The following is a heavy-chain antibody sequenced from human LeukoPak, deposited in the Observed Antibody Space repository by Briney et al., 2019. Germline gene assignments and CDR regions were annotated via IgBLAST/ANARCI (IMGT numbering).Heavy chain of an antibody. CDR3: AKDEHYDFWSGYSGRRGGMDV. CDR2: ISWNSGSI. J-gene: IGHJ6*03. CDR1: GFTFDDYA. V-gene: IGHV3-9*01. D-gene: IGHD3-3*01. Sequence: GGSLRLSCAASGFTFDDYAMHWVRQAPGKGLEWVSGISWNSGSIGYADSVKGRFTISRDNAKNSLYLQMNSLRAEDTALYYCAKDEHYDFWSGYSGRRGGMDVWGKGTTVTVSS.